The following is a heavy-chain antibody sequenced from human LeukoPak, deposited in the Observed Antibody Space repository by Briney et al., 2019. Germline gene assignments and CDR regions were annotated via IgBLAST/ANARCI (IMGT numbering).Heavy chain of an antibody. CDR3: AKEEGMSLDY. Sequence: GGSLRLSCAASGFVFNNNAMYWVRQTPGEGLEWVALISYDGSIEFYADSVKGRFTISRDNSKSTLYLQMNTLRAEDTAVYYCAKEEGMSLDYWGQGTLVTVSS. V-gene: IGHV3-30*18. CDR1: GFVFNNNA. J-gene: IGHJ4*02. CDR2: ISYDGSIE.